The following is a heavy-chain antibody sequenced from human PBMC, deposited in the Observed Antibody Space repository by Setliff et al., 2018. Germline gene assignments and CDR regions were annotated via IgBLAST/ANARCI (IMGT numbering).Heavy chain of an antibody. CDR2: IYYSGST. V-gene: IGHV4-39*01. Sequence: SETLSLTCTVSGGSISSSSYYWGWIRQPPGKGLEWIGSIYYSGSTYYNPSLKSRVTISVDTSKNQFSLKLSSVTAADTAVYYCARQVRITMIVVVITPDLGWSDPWGQGTLVTVSS. CDR3: ARQVRITMIVVVITPDLGWSDP. J-gene: IGHJ5*02. CDR1: GGSISSSSYY. D-gene: IGHD3-22*01.